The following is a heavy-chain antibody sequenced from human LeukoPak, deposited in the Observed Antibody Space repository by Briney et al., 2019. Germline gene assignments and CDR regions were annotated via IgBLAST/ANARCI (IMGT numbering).Heavy chain of an antibody. CDR3: ARTPFTYYYDSSGYWNAFDI. CDR1: GDSITSTSYY. CDR2: IYTSGST. Sequence: PSETLSLTCSVSGDSITSTSYYWGWIRQPPEKGLEWIGRIYTSGSTNYNPSLKSRVTISVDTSKNQFSLKLSSVTAADTAVYYCARTPFTYYYDSSGYWNAFDIWGQGTMVTVSS. D-gene: IGHD3-22*01. V-gene: IGHV4-39*07. J-gene: IGHJ3*02.